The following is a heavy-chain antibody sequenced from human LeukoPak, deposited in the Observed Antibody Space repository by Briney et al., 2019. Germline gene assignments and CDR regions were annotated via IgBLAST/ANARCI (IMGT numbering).Heavy chain of an antibody. Sequence: GGSLRLSCTASGFTFRTYWMNWVRQAPGKGLEWVAKINQDGDEKYYVGSVRGRFTISRDNANASVFLKLSSLRAEDTGVYYCARVEVEGSWSTFHYFYGMDVWGQGTTVSVSS. CDR1: GFTFRTYW. CDR3: ARVEVEGSWSTFHYFYGMDV. V-gene: IGHV3-7*01. D-gene: IGHD6-13*01. CDR2: INQDGDEK. J-gene: IGHJ6*02.